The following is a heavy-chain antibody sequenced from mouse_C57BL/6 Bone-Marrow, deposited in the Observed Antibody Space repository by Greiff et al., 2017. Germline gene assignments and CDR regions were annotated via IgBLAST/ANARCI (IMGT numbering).Heavy chain of an antibody. Sequence: EVQLQQSGPELVKPGASVKISCKASGYTFTDYYMNWVKQSHGKSLEWIGDINPNNGGTSYNQKFKGKATLTVDKSSSTAYMELRSLTSEDSAVDYCARRGWLPAWFAYWGQGTLVTVSA. D-gene: IGHD2-3*01. CDR2: INPNNGGT. CDR1: GYTFTDYY. J-gene: IGHJ3*01. V-gene: IGHV1-26*01. CDR3: ARRGWLPAWFAY.